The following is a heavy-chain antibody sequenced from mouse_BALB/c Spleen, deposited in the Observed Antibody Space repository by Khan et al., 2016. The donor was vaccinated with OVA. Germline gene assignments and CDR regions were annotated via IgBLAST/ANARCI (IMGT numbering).Heavy chain of an antibody. V-gene: IGHV5-6*01. CDR3: ARLAFYSDGKGLVY. D-gene: IGHD2-1*01. Sequence: EVELVESGGDVVKSGGSLKLSCAASGFTFSTYGMSWVRQTPDKRLEWVATVSTGGHYTYYPDTVKGRFTISRDNAKNTLYLQMSSLKSEDTAMFYCARLAFYSDGKGLVYWGKGTLVTVSA. J-gene: IGHJ3*01. CDR2: VSTGGHYT. CDR1: GFTFSTYG.